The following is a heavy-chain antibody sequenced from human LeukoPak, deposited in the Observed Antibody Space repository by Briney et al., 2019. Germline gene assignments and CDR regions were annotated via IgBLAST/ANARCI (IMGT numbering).Heavy chain of an antibody. CDR2: IYYSGST. Sequence: SETLSLTCTVSGYSISSGYYWGWIRQPPGKGLEWIGSIYYSGSTYYNPSLKSRVTISVDTSKNQFSLKLSSVTAADTAVYYCARPVLLWFQGSWFDPWGQGTLVTVSS. V-gene: IGHV4-38-2*02. CDR1: GYSISSGYY. CDR3: ARPVLLWFQGSWFDP. D-gene: IGHD3-10*01. J-gene: IGHJ5*02.